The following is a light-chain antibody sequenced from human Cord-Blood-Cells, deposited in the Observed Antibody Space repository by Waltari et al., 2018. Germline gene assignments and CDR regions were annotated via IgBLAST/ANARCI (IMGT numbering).Light chain of an antibody. Sequence: QSVLTQPPSASGTPGQRVTISCSGSSPNIGSNYVYWYQHLPGTAPTLLIYRNKQRPSGGPDRFAVSKSGTSASLAISGLRSEDEADYYCAAWDDSLSGRVFGGGTKLTVL. CDR2: RNK. J-gene: IGLJ3*02. V-gene: IGLV1-47*01. CDR1: SPNIGSNY. CDR3: AAWDDSLSGRV.